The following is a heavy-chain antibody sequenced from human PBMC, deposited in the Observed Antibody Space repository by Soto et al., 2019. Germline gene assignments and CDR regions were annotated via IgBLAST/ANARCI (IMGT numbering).Heavy chain of an antibody. Sequence: GGSLRLSCAASGFTFDDYAMHWVRQAPGKGLEWVSGISWNSGSIGYADSVKGRFTVSRDNAKNSLYLQMNSLRAEDTALYYCVQLLSNRFLEWLFPDHYYYYMDVWGKGTTVTVSS. J-gene: IGHJ6*03. D-gene: IGHD3-3*01. CDR1: GFTFDDYA. CDR3: VQLLSNRFLEWLFPDHYYYYMDV. CDR2: ISWNSGSI. V-gene: IGHV3-9*01.